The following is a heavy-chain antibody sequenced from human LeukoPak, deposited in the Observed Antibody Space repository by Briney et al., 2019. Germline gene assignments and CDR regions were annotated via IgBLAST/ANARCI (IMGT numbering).Heavy chain of an antibody. D-gene: IGHD3-9*01. V-gene: IGHV4-4*07. CDR1: GGSISSYY. CDR2: IYTSGST. J-gene: IGHJ4*02. Sequence: PSETLSLTCTVSGGSISSYYWSWLRQPAGKGLEWIGRIYTSGSTNYNPSLKSRVTMSVDTSKNQFSLKLSSVTAADTAVYYCARVSRKRYFDWCIDYWGQGTLVTVSS. CDR3: ARVSRKRYFDWCIDY.